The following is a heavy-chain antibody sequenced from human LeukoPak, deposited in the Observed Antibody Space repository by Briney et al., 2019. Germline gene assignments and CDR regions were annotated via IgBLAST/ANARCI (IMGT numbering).Heavy chain of an antibody. D-gene: IGHD3-10*01. CDR3: ARDLGDANFDY. CDR1: GFTFTTYA. Sequence: GGSLRLSCAASGFTFTTYAMSWVRQAPGKGLEWVSSISSSSYIYYADSVKGRFTISRDNAKNSLYLQMNSLRAEDTAVYYCARDLGDANFDYWGQGTLVTVSS. J-gene: IGHJ4*02. V-gene: IGHV3-21*01. CDR2: ISSSSYI.